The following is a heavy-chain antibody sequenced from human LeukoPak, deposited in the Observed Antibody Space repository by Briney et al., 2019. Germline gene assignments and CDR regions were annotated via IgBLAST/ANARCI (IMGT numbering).Heavy chain of an antibody. CDR1: GFTVSANY. J-gene: IGHJ3*02. V-gene: IGHV3-53*01. Sequence: GGSLRLSCATSGFTVSANYMTWVRQAPGKGLEWVSVIYNDGSTYYADSVKGRFTISRDNSKNTLYLRMNSLRAEDTAVYYCARKKGGYYDSSGDAFDIWGQGTMVTVSS. CDR3: ARKKGGYYDSSGDAFDI. D-gene: IGHD3-22*01. CDR2: IYNDGST.